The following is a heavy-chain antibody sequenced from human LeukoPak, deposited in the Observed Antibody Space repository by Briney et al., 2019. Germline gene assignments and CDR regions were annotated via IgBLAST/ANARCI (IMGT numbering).Heavy chain of an antibody. J-gene: IGHJ3*02. CDR3: ARLIDVFDI. CDR2: IYYSGST. V-gene: IGHV4-38-2*02. Sequence: SETLSLTCTVSGYSIGSGYYWGWIRQPPGKGLEWIGSIYYSGSTNYNPSLKSRVTISVDTSKNQFSLKLSSVTAADTAVYYCARLIDVFDIWGQGTMVTVSS. CDR1: GYSIGSGYY.